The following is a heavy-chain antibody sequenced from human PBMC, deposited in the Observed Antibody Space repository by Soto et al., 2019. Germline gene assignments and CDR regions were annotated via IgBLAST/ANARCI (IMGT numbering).Heavy chain of an antibody. CDR3: AEEAVRGMDF. J-gene: IGHJ6*02. CDR1: GYTFTSYD. Sequence: QVQLVQSGAEVKKPGASVKVSCKASGYTFTSYDINWVRQATGQGLEWMGWMNPNSANTGYAQKFQGRVTMTRNTAISTDYMELSSLRSEATAVYYWAEEAVRGMDFWGQGTTVTVSS. V-gene: IGHV1-8*01. CDR2: MNPNSANT.